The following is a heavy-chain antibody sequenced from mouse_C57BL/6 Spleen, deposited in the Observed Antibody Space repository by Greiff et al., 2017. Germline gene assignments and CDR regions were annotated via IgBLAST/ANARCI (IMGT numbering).Heavy chain of an antibody. Sequence: QVQLQQPGAELVKPGASVKLSCKASGYTFTSYWMHWVKQRPGQGLEWIGMIHPNSGSTNYNEKFKSKATLTVDKSSSTAYMQLSSLTSEDSAVYYCAREGYYGSSYEGFAYWGQGTLVTVSA. CDR3: AREGYYGSSYEGFAY. D-gene: IGHD1-1*01. J-gene: IGHJ3*01. CDR1: GYTFTSYW. CDR2: IHPNSGST. V-gene: IGHV1-64*01.